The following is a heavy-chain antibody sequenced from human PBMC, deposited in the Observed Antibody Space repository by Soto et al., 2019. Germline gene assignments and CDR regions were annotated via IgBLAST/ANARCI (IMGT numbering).Heavy chain of an antibody. CDR3: ARDPGYCSGGSCDSVINYGMDV. CDR2: ISSSSSTI. J-gene: IGHJ6*02. CDR1: GFTFSSYS. D-gene: IGHD2-15*01. Sequence: EVQLVESGGGLVQPGGSLRLSCAASGFTFSSYSMNWVRQAPGKGLEWVSYISSSSSTIYYADAVKGRFTISRDNAKNSLYLQMNSMRDEDTAVYYCARDPGYCSGGSCDSVINYGMDVWGQGTTVTVSS. V-gene: IGHV3-48*02.